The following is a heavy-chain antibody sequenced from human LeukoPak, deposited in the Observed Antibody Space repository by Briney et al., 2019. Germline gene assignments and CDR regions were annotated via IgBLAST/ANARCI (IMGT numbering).Heavy chain of an antibody. V-gene: IGHV1-18*01. J-gene: IGHJ4*02. D-gene: IGHD3-9*01. Sequence: GASVKVSCKASGYTFINYAIHWVRQAPGQGLEWMGWVSPYNGDTNYAQKFQGRVTMTTDTSTSTAYMELRSLRSDDTAVYYCARVVTGYYRGDHWGQGTLVTVSS. CDR1: GYTFINYA. CDR2: VSPYNGDT. CDR3: ARVVTGYYRGDH.